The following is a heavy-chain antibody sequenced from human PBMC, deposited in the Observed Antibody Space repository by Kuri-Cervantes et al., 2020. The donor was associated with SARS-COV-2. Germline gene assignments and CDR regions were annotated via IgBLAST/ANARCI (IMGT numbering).Heavy chain of an antibody. Sequence: SVKVSCKSSGGTFSNHAISWVRQAPGQGLEWMGGILPILDAANYAQKFQGRVTITADGSTSTAYMELSSLRSEDTAVYYCARGPRVYDILTGYYCAFDIWGQGTMVTVSS. CDR2: ILPILDAA. V-gene: IGHV1-69*13. J-gene: IGHJ3*02. CDR1: GGTFSNHA. D-gene: IGHD3-9*01. CDR3: ARGPRVYDILTGYYCAFDI.